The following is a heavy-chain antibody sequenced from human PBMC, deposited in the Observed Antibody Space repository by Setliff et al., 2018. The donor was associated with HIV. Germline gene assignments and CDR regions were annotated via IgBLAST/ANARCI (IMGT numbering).Heavy chain of an antibody. CDR2: IGQDGSEK. V-gene: IGHV3-7*01. Sequence: GGSLRLSCAASRFDFNNYWMCWVRQAPGKGLEWVANIGQDGSEKNYVDSVKGRFTISRDNAKNSMDLQMNSLRDEDTAIYYCARKLRPGHGVDVWGQGTTVTVSS. CDR3: ARKLRPGHGVDV. J-gene: IGHJ6*02. CDR1: RFDFNNYW. D-gene: IGHD3-10*01.